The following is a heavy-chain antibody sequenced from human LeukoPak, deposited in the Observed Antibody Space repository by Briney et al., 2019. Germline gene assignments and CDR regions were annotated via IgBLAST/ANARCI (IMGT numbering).Heavy chain of an antibody. CDR2: IYSGGST. Sequence: GGSLRLSCAASGFTVSSNYMSWVRQAPGKGQEWVSVIYSGGSTYYADSVKGRFTISRHNSKNTLYLQMNSLRAEDTAVYYCARLGLTGAPYGMDVWGQGTTVTVSS. D-gene: IGHD7-27*01. V-gene: IGHV3-53*04. J-gene: IGHJ6*02. CDR1: GFTVSSNY. CDR3: ARLGLTGAPYGMDV.